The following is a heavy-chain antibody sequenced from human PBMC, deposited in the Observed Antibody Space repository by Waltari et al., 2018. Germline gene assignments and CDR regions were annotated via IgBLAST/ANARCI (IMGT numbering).Heavy chain of an antibody. CDR1: GFTFGDYA. CDR2: ISWNIGNI. V-gene: IGHV3-9*01. CDR3: AKDKHGGNVFDAFDI. Sequence: EVQLVESGGGLVQPGRSLRLSCAASGFTFGDYAMHWVRQAPGKGLEWVSGISWNIGNIGYADSVKGRFTISRDNARHSLYLQMNSLRAEDTALYYCAKDKHGGNVFDAFDIWGQGTMVTVSS. D-gene: IGHD2-15*01. J-gene: IGHJ3*02.